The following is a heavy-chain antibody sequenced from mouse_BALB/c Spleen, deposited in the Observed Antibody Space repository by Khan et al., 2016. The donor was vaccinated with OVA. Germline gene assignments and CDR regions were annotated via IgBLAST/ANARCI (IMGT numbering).Heavy chain of an antibody. J-gene: IGHJ1*01. V-gene: IGHV9-3-1*01. Sequence: QVQLQQPGPEVKKPGETVKISCKASGYSFTNYGMNWVRQAPGKGLKWMGWINTYTGEPTYADDFKGRFAFSLETSASTAYLQINNLKYADTATYFCASGGYWYFDVWGAGTTVTVSA. D-gene: IGHD1-1*02. CDR1: GYSFTNYG. CDR2: INTYTGEP. CDR3: ASGGYWYFDV.